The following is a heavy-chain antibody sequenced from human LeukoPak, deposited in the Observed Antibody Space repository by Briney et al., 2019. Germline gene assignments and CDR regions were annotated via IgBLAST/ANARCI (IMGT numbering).Heavy chain of an antibody. J-gene: IGHJ4*02. D-gene: IGHD2-2*01. Sequence: PSETLSLTCTVSGGSISSYYWSWIRQPAGKGLEWIGRIYTSGSTNYNPSLKSRVTMSVDTSKNQFSLKLSSVTAADTAVYYCARDAFYCSSTACPKVDYWGQGALVTVSS. CDR2: IYTSGST. CDR1: GGSISSYY. V-gene: IGHV4-4*07. CDR3: ARDAFYCSSTACPKVDY.